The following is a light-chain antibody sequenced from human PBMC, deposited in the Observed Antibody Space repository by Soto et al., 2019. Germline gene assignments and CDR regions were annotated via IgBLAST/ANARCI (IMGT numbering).Light chain of an antibody. CDR1: SSDVGGYNR. J-gene: IGLJ1*01. V-gene: IGLV2-14*01. Sequence: QSVLTQPASVSGSPGQSITISCTGTSSDVGGYNRVSWYQHHPGKAPKLMIYEVSNRPSGVSNRFSGSKSGNTASLTISGLQADDEADYYCNSHTSSNTRVFGTGTKVTVL. CDR2: EVS. CDR3: NSHTSSNTRV.